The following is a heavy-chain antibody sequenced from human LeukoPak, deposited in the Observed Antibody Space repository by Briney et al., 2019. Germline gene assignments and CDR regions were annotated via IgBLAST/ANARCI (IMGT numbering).Heavy chain of an antibody. CDR2: INPNSGGT. Sequence: ASVKVSCKASGYTFTGYYMHWVRQAPGQGLEWMGWINPNSGGTNYAQKFQGRVTMTRDTSISTAYMELSRLRSDDTAVYYCARTTIVVVPAARSYYFDYWGQGTLVTVSS. CDR3: ARTTIVVVPAARSYYFDY. CDR1: GYTFTGYY. D-gene: IGHD2-2*01. V-gene: IGHV1-2*02. J-gene: IGHJ4*02.